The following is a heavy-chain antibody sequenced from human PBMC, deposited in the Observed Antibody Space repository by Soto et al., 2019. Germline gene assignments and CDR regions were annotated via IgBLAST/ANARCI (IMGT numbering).Heavy chain of an antibody. Sequence: QVQLVQSGAEAKTPGASVRVSCKASGYTFTGYYIHWVREAPGQGLEWMGWINPQTGGTSYGQKFQGRVTLSRDTSINTAYLELSRLRFDDAAVYFCARERYQVISDGMDVWGQGTTVTVSS. J-gene: IGHJ6*02. V-gene: IGHV1-2*02. CDR3: ARERYQVISDGMDV. D-gene: IGHD2-2*01. CDR1: GYTFTGYY. CDR2: INPQTGGT.